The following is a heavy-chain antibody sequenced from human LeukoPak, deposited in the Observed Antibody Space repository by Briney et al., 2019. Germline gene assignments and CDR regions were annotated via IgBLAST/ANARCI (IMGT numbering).Heavy chain of an antibody. Sequence: SETLSLTCTVSGGSISSYYWSWIRQPPGKGLEWIGYIYYSGSTNYNPSLKSRVTISVDTSKNQFSLKLSSVTAADTAVYYCAREGSSGWYYFDYWGQGALVTVSS. CDR1: GGSISSYY. D-gene: IGHD6-19*01. CDR3: AREGSSGWYYFDY. V-gene: IGHV4-59*01. CDR2: IYYSGST. J-gene: IGHJ4*02.